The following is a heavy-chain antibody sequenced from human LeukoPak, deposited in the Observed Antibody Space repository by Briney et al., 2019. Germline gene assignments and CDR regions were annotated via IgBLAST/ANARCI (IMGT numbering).Heavy chain of an antibody. Sequence: TSETLSLTCTISGGSVSDYYWSWIRQSPGKGLEWIGYIYYTGSTSYNPSLKSRVTISADTSKNEFSLKLNSVTAADTAVYYCASRKLGNDYWGQGTLVTVSS. D-gene: IGHD7-27*01. J-gene: IGHJ4*02. CDR3: ASRKLGNDY. V-gene: IGHV4-59*02. CDR2: IYYTGST. CDR1: GGSVSDYY.